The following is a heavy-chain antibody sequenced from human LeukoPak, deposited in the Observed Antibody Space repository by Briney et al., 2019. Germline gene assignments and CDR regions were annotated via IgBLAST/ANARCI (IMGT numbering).Heavy chain of an antibody. CDR2: ISGRGGIT. CDR3: AKALRETHRPVYSYYYMDV. Sequence: GGSLRLSCAASGFTFSSYAVSWVRQAPGQGLEWVSTISGRGGITYYADSVKGRFTISRDNSKNTVFLQMNSLRVDDTAVHYCAKALRETHRPVYSYYYMDVWGKGTTVTVSS. V-gene: IGHV3-23*01. J-gene: IGHJ6*03. D-gene: IGHD2-21*01. CDR1: GFTFSSYA.